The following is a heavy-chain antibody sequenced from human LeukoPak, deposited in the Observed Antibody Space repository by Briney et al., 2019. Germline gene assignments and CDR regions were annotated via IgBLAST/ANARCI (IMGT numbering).Heavy chain of an antibody. Sequence: GGSLRLSCAASGFAFSSYGMHWVRQAPGKGLEWVAVISYDGSNKYYADSVKDRFTISRDNSKNPPYLQMNSLRAEDTAVYYCARDIVVAAATPGFYYYGMDVWGQGTTVTVSS. V-gene: IGHV3-30*03. CDR3: ARDIVVAAATPGFYYYGMDV. CDR1: GFAFSSYG. J-gene: IGHJ6*02. CDR2: ISYDGSNK. D-gene: IGHD2-15*01.